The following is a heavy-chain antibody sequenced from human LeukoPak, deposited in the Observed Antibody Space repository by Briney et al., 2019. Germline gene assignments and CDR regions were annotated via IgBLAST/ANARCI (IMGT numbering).Heavy chain of an antibody. CDR1: GYTFISYD. V-gene: IGHV1-69*13. Sequence: GASVKVSCKASGYTFISYDINWVRQATGQGLEWMGGIIPIFGTANYAQKFQGRVTITADEPTSTAYMELSSLRSEDTAVYYCARSVAVTIVGFDYWGQGTLVTVSS. CDR2: IIPIFGTA. J-gene: IGHJ4*02. CDR3: ARSVAVTIVGFDY. D-gene: IGHD4-11*01.